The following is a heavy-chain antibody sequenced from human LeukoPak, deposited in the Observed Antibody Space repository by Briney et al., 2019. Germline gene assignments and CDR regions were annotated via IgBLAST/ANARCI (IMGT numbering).Heavy chain of an antibody. CDR2: IYPGDSDT. Sequence: GESLKISCKGSGYSFTSYWIGWVRQMPGKGLEWMGIIYPGDSDTRYSPSFQGQVTISADKSISTAYLQRSSLKASDTAMYYCARHGAEYCSGGSCYNYYYYGMDVWGQGTTVTVSS. CDR3: ARHGAEYCSGGSCYNYYYYGMDV. V-gene: IGHV5-51*01. CDR1: GYSFTSYW. J-gene: IGHJ6*02. D-gene: IGHD2-15*01.